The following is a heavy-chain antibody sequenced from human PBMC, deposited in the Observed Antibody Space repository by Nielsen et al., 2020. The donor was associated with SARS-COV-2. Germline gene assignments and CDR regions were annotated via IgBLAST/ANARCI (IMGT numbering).Heavy chain of an antibody. J-gene: IGHJ5*02. Sequence: SETLSLTCTVSGDSISSRSYSWGWIRQSPGKGLEWIGNMFYSGSTYYNPSLKSRVTISLDTSKNQFSLKMTSVTAADTAVYYCARDRNTLVRGVLWFDPWGLGTLVTVSS. D-gene: IGHD3-10*01. V-gene: IGHV4-39*07. CDR1: GDSISSRSYS. CDR2: MFYSGST. CDR3: ARDRNTLVRGVLWFDP.